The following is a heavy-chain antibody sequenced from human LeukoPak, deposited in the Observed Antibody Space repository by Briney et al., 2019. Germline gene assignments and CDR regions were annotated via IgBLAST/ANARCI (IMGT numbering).Heavy chain of an antibody. V-gene: IGHV3-33*01. Sequence: GGSLRLSCAASGFVFSNYDMHWVRQAPGKGLEWVAIIWLDGSATYYGDSVKGRFTISRDNAKNSLYLQMNSLRDEDTAVYYCAREGIVATTPSGYWGQGTLVTVSS. CDR3: AREGIVATTPSGY. CDR2: IWLDGSAT. CDR1: GFVFSNYD. J-gene: IGHJ4*02. D-gene: IGHD5-12*01.